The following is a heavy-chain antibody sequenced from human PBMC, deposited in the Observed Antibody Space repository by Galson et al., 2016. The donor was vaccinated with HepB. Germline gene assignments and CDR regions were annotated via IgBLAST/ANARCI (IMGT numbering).Heavy chain of an antibody. V-gene: IGHV4-61*02. Sequence: TLSLTCTVSGGSISSAAFYWSWIRQPAGKGLEWIGRIYSGGTTNYNPSLKSRVTMSVDTSKNQFSLKLSSVTAADTALYYCARVPPGGWHDAFDIWGQGTMVTVSS. D-gene: IGHD6-19*01. CDR1: GGSISSAAFY. CDR2: IYSGGTT. CDR3: ARVPPGGWHDAFDI. J-gene: IGHJ3*02.